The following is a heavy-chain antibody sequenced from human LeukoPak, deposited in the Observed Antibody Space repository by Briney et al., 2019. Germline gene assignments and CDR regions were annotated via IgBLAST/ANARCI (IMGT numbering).Heavy chain of an antibody. J-gene: IGHJ4*02. Sequence: ASVKVSCKASGGTFSSYAISWVRQAPGRGLEWMGGIIPIFGTANYAQKFQGRVTITADESTSTAYMELSSLRSEDTAVYYCARDSSYYYDSSGYSSFMDYWGQGTLVTVSS. CDR2: IIPIFGTA. CDR1: GGTFSSYA. CDR3: ARDSSYYYDSSGYSSFMDY. D-gene: IGHD3-22*01. V-gene: IGHV1-69*13.